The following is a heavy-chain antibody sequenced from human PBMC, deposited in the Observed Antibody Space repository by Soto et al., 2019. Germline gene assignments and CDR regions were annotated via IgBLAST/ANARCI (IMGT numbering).Heavy chain of an antibody. V-gene: IGHV4-59*01. Sequence: PSETLSLTCTVSGGSISSYYWSWIRQPPGKGLEWIGYIYYSGSTNYNPSLKSRVTISVDTSKNQFSLKLSSVTAADMAVYYCARVNYYYYYMDVWGKGTTVTVSS. CDR1: GGSISSYY. J-gene: IGHJ6*03. CDR3: ARVNYYYYYMDV. CDR2: IYYSGST.